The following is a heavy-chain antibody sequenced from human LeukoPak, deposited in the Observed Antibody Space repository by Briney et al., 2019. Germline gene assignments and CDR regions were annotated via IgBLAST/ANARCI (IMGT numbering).Heavy chain of an antibody. Sequence: SGGSLRLSCAASGFTFSNYFMHWVRQAPGKGLEWVADIASDGSHTFYVESVKGRFTISRDNAKNSLYLQMNSLRAEDTAVYYCARDLSRFLEWLFVRTDYYYYGMDVWGQGTTVTVSS. J-gene: IGHJ6*02. CDR2: IASDGSHT. CDR1: GFTFSNYF. CDR3: ARDLSRFLEWLFVRTDYYYYGMDV. D-gene: IGHD3-3*01. V-gene: IGHV3-30-3*01.